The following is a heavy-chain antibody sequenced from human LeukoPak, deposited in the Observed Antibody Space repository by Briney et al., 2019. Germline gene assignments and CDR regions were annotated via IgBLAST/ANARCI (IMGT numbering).Heavy chain of an antibody. J-gene: IGHJ6*02. D-gene: IGHD5-24*01. CDR1: GDSVSSNSGA. V-gene: IGHV6-1*01. CDR2: TYYRSEWYY. CDR3: ARSAKMSTIRGYSYAMDV. Sequence: QTLSLTCAISGDSVSSNSGAWNWIRQSPGRGLEWLGRTYYRSEWYYDYAISVKSRMTINPDTSKNQFSLQLNSVTPEDTAVYYCARSAKMSTIRGYSYAMDVWGQGTTVTVSS.